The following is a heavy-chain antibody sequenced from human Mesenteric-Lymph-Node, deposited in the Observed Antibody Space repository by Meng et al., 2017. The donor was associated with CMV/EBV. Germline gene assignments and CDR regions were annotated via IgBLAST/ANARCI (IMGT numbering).Heavy chain of an antibody. V-gene: IGHV4-4*02. Sequence: SETLSLTCAVSGGSISSSNWWSWVRQPPGKGLEWIGEIYHSGSTNYNPSLKSRVTISVDKSKNQFSLKLSSVTAADTAVYYCARRVVPAARGAFDIWGQGTMVTVSS. D-gene: IGHD2-2*01. J-gene: IGHJ3*02. CDR2: IYHSGST. CDR3: ARRVVPAARGAFDI. CDR1: GGSISSSNW.